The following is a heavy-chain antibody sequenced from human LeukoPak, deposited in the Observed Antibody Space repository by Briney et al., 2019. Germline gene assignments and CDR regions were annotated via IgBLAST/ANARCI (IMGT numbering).Heavy chain of an antibody. J-gene: IGHJ4*02. CDR2: MNPNSGNT. CDR3: ARGGVSFFDY. CDR1: GYTFTSYD. V-gene: IGHV1-8*01. Sequence: ASVKVSCKASGYTFTSYDINWVRQATGQGLEWMGWMNPNSGNTGYAQKFQGRVTMTTDTSTSTAYMELRSLRSDDTAVYYCARGGVSFFDYWGQGTLVTVSS. D-gene: IGHD6-13*01.